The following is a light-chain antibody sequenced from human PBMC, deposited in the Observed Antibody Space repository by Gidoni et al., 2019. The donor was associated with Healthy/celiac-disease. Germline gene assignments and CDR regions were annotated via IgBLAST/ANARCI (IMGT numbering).Light chain of an antibody. Sequence: EIVLTQYPATLSLSPGERATLSCRSSQSVSSYLAWYQQKPSQAPRLLIYDASNRATGIPARFSGSGSGTDFTLTISRLEPEDFAVYYCQQRSNWPLTFGPGTKVDIK. CDR2: DAS. J-gene: IGKJ3*01. CDR1: QSVSSY. V-gene: IGKV3-11*01. CDR3: QQRSNWPLT.